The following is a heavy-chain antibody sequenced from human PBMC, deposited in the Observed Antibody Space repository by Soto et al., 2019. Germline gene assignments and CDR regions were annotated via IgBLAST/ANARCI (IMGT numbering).Heavy chain of an antibody. CDR2: INHSGST. CDR3: ARVKGGGGIEAYYYGMDV. CDR1: GGSFSGYY. Sequence: SETLSLTCAVYGGSFSGYYWSCIRQPPGKGLEWIGEINHSGSTNYNPSLKSRVTISVDTSKNQFSLKLSSATAADTAVYYCARVKGGGGIEAYYYGMDVWGQGTTVTVSS. V-gene: IGHV4-34*01. J-gene: IGHJ6*02. D-gene: IGHD3-16*01.